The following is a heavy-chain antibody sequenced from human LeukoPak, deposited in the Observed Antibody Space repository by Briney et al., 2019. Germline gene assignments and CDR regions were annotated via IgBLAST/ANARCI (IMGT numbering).Heavy chain of an antibody. CDR2: ISGSGGST. D-gene: IGHD3-10*01. V-gene: IGHV3-23*01. CDR1: GFTFSSYA. J-gene: IGHJ4*02. CDR3: ATTWAMVRGVSSPRIDY. Sequence: GRSLRLSCAASGFTFSSYAMGWVRQAPGKWLEWVSAISGSGGSTYYADSVKGRFNISRDNSKNTLYLQMNSLRAEDTAVYYCATTWAMVRGVSSPRIDYWGQGTLVTVSS.